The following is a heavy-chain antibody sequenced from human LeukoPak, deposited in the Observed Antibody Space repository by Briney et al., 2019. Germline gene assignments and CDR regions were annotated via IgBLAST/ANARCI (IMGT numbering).Heavy chain of an antibody. CDR2: INSDGSST. V-gene: IGHV3-74*01. D-gene: IGHD3-22*01. Sequence: GGSLRLSCAASGFTFSSYWMHWVRQAPGKGLVWVSRINSDGSSTSYADSVKGRFTISRDNAKNTLYLQMNSLRAEDTAVYYCVRSDSSGYYTEYYFDYWGREPWSPSPQ. CDR1: GFTFSSYW. CDR3: VRSDSSGYYTEYYFDY. J-gene: IGHJ4*02.